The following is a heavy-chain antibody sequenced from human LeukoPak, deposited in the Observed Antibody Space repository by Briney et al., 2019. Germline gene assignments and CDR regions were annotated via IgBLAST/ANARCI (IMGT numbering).Heavy chain of an antibody. CDR1: GFTFSSYA. J-gene: IGHJ4*02. CDR3: AKRLWSTSGAYSPFDY. CDR2: ISGSDGTT. D-gene: IGHD3-10*01. Sequence: PGGSLGLSCAASGFTFSSYAMSWVRQAPGKGPEWVSGISGSDGTTHYADSVKGRFTISRDNSKNTLSLQMHSLRAEDAAVYYCAKRLWSTSGAYSPFDYWGQGTLVTVFS. V-gene: IGHV3-23*01.